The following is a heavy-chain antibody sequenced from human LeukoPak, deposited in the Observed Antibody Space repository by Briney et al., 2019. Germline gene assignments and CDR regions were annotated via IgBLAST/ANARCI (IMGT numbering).Heavy chain of an antibody. J-gene: IGHJ5*02. CDR3: ARAGDCSGGSCYLNWFDP. CDR2: IIPIFGTA. D-gene: IGHD2-15*01. CDR1: GGTFSIYA. Sequence: SVKVSCKASGGTFSIYAISWVRQAPGQGLEWMGGIIPIFGTANYAQKFQGRVTITADESTSTAYMELSSLRSEDTAVYYCARAGDCSGGSCYLNWFDPWGQGTLVTVSS. V-gene: IGHV1-69*13.